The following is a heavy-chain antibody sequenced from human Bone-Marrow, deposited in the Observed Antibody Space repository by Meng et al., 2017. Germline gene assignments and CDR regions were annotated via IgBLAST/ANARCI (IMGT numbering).Heavy chain of an antibody. CDR2: ISSSGTTI. J-gene: IGHJ6*02. CDR1: GFTFSSSE. Sequence: GGSLRLSCAASGFTFSSSEMNWVRQAPGKGLEWISYISSSGTTIYYADSVKGRFTISRDNSKNTLYLQMNSLRAEDTAVYYCARISSGSYFNLYYYYGMDVCGQGTTVTVSS. CDR3: ARISSGSYFNLYYYYGMDV. D-gene: IGHD1-26*01. V-gene: IGHV3-48*03.